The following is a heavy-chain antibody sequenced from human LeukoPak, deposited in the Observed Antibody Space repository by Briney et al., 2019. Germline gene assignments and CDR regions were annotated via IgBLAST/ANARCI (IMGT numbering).Heavy chain of an antibody. J-gene: IGHJ5*02. D-gene: IGHD3-10*01. V-gene: IGHV3-15*01. Sequence: GRSLRLSCAASGFTFSNAWMSWVRQAPGKGLEWVGRIKSKTDGGTTDYAAPVKGRFTSSRDDSKNTMYLQMNSLKTEDTAVYYCATDQGYGSGSYYWFDPWGQGTLVTVSS. CDR3: ATDQGYGSGSYYWFDP. CDR1: GFTFSNAW. CDR2: IKSKTDGGTT.